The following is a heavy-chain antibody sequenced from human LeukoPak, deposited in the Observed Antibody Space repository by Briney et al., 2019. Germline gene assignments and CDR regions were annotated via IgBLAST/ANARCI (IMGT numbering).Heavy chain of an antibody. CDR3: ARAAAVLRFLEWPLGAFDI. D-gene: IGHD3-3*01. CDR2: IYHSGST. CDR1: GGSISSGGYY. V-gene: IGHV4-30-2*01. Sequence: SETLSLTCTVSGGSISSGGYYWSWIRQPPGKGLEWIGYIYHSGSTYYNPSLKSRVTISVGRSKNQFSLKLSSVTAADTAVYYCARAAAVLRFLEWPLGAFDIWGQGTMVTVSS. J-gene: IGHJ3*02.